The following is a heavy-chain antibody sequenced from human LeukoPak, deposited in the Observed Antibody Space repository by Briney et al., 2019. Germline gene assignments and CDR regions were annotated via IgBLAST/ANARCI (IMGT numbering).Heavy chain of an antibody. D-gene: IGHD5-12*01. J-gene: IGHJ6*03. V-gene: IGHV4-39*01. CDR3: AVQRGGGSRVSYYYYYMDV. Sequence: PSETLSLTCTVSGGSISSSSYYWGWIRQPPGKGLEWIGSIYYSGSTYYNPSLKSRLTISVDTSNNQFSLKLSSVTAADTAVYFCAVQRGGGSRVSYYYYYMDVWGKGTTVTVSS. CDR2: IYYSGST. CDR1: GGSISSSSYY.